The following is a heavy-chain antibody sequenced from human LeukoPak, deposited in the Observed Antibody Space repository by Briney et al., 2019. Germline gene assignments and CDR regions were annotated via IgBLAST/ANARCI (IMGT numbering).Heavy chain of an antibody. Sequence: GGSLRLSCAASGFTFSSYWMSWVRQAPGKGLEWVANIKQDGSEKYYVDSVKGRFTISRDNAKNSLYLQMNSLRAEDTAVYYCARDPFGVDRPFDYWGQGTLVTVSS. J-gene: IGHJ4*02. CDR2: IKQDGSEK. CDR3: ARDPFGVDRPFDY. V-gene: IGHV3-7*01. D-gene: IGHD3-3*01. CDR1: GFTFSSYW.